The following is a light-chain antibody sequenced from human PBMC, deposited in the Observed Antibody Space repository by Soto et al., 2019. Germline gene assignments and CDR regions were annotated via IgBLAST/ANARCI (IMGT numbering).Light chain of an antibody. CDR3: QQYGSSPQLT. CDR2: DAS. V-gene: IGKV3-20*01. Sequence: EIVLTQSPGTLSLSPGERATLSSRASQSVSSSYLAWYQQKPGQAPRLLIYDASSRATGIPDRVSGSGSGTDFNLTISRLEPEDFAVYYCQQYGSSPQLTFGQGTKVQI. CDR1: QSVSSSY. J-gene: IGKJ1*01.